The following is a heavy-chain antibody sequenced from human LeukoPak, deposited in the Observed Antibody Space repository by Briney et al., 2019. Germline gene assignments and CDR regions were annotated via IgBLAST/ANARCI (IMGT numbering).Heavy chain of an antibody. D-gene: IGHD6-19*01. CDR3: ASGVAVAGTKGSPYYYYGMDV. Sequence: ASVKVSCKASGYTFTGYYMHWVRQAPGQGLEWMGGIIPIFGTANYAQKFQGRVTITADESTSTAYMELSSLRSEDTAVYYCASGVAVAGTKGSPYYYYGMDVWGQGTTVTVSS. CDR1: GYTFTGYY. CDR2: IIPIFGTA. J-gene: IGHJ6*02. V-gene: IGHV1-69*13.